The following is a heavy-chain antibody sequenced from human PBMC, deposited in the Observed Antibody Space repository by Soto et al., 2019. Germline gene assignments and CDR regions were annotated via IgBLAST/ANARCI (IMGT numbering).Heavy chain of an antibody. CDR1: GYTFSRNG. J-gene: IGHJ6*02. D-gene: IGHD3-22*01. Sequence: QVHLVQSGAEVKKPGAAVNVSCKTSGYTFSRNGISWVRQAPGQGLEWMGWISPKSGNIKYAQKFQGRVFMTTDTSTSTAYMELRSLRSDDTAVDYCVKDRDSNSWPSRDVWGPGTTVTVSS. CDR3: VKDRDSNSWPSRDV. CDR2: ISPKSGNI. V-gene: IGHV1-18*01.